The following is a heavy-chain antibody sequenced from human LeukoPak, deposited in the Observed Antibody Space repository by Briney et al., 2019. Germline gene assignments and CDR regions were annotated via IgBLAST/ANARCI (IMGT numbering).Heavy chain of an antibody. CDR3: AKGLCGGDCYVYYYYYGMDV. J-gene: IGHJ6*02. D-gene: IGHD2-21*02. CDR1: GFTFGNFA. V-gene: IGHV3-23*01. Sequence: GGSLRLSCAASGFTFGNFAMSWVRQAPGKGLECVSLISANGGATYYADSVKGRFTISRDNSKNTLYLQMNSLRAEDTAVYYCAKGLCGGDCYVYYYYYGMDVWGQGTTVTVSS. CDR2: ISANGGAT.